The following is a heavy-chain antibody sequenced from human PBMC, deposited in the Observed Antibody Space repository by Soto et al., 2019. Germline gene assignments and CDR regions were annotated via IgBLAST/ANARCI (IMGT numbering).Heavy chain of an antibody. D-gene: IGHD4-17*01. J-gene: IGHJ4*02. V-gene: IGHV4-39*01. Sequence: TSETHSVTCTVSEGSIISSSYYWGWINQPPGKGLEWIGSIYYSGSTYYNSSLKSRVTISVDTSRNQFSLKLTSVTAADTAVYYCATLPHYGDPKAGFWGQGTLVTVSS. CDR1: EGSIISSSYY. CDR3: ATLPHYGDPKAGF. CDR2: IYYSGST.